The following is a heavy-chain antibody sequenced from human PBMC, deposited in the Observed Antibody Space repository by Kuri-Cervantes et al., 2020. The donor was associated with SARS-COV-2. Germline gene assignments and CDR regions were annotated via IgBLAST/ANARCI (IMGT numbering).Heavy chain of an antibody. CDR3: ASRNDDFWSGPPYYYYYMDV. J-gene: IGHJ6*03. V-gene: IGHV4-59*12. CDR2: IYYSGST. Sequence: ESLRLSCTVAGGSISSYYWSWIRQPPGKGLEWIGYIYYSGSTNYNPSLKSRVTISVDTSKNQFSLKLSSVTAADTAVYYCASRNDDFWSGPPYYYYYMDVWGKGTTVTVSS. D-gene: IGHD3-3*01. CDR1: GGSISSYY.